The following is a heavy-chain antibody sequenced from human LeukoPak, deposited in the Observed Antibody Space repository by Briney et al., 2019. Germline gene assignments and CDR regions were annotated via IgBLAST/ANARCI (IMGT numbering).Heavy chain of an antibody. D-gene: IGHD7-27*01. CDR2: INSGSRTI. J-gene: IGHJ4*02. V-gene: IGHV3-48*02. CDR1: GXSFSNFD. Sequence: GGSLRLSCAASGXSFSNFDMNWVRQAPGKGLEWVSFINSGSRTIYYANSVKGRFTISRDNAKNSLYLQMNSLRDEDTAVYYCAGMGSWATRAYDYWGQGTLVTVSS. CDR3: AGMGSWATRAYDY.